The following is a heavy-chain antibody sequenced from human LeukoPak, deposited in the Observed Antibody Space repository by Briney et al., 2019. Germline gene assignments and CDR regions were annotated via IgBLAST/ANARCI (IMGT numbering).Heavy chain of an antibody. J-gene: IGHJ5*02. CDR3: ARGQGVRFLEWLVWFDP. CDR1: GGTFSSYA. V-gene: IGHV1-69*05. Sequence: SVKVSCKASGGTFSSYAISWVRQAPGQGLEWMGGVIPIFGTANYAQKFQGRVTITTDESTSTAYMELSSLRSEDTAVYYCARGQGVRFLEWLVWFDPWGQGTLVTVSS. CDR2: VIPIFGTA. D-gene: IGHD3-3*01.